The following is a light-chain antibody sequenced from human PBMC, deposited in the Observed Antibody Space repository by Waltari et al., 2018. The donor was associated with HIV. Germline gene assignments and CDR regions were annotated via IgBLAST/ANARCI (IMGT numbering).Light chain of an antibody. Sequence: QLVLTQSPSASASLGASVKLTCTLSSGHSSYVIAWHQQQPKKGPRYLMKLNSDGSHFKGDGIPDRFAGSSSGAARYLTISSLQSEDEADYYCQTWGTGIVVFGGGTKLTVL. CDR3: QTWGTGIVV. CDR2: LNSDGSH. V-gene: IGLV4-69*01. J-gene: IGLJ2*01. CDR1: SGHSSYV.